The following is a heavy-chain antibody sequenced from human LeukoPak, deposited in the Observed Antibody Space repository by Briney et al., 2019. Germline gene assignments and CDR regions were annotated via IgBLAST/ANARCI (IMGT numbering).Heavy chain of an antibody. V-gene: IGHV3-30*18. Sequence: PGRSLRLSCAASGFTFSIYGMHWVRQAPGKGLEWVAVISYDGNNKYFADSVKGRFSISRDNSKNTLYLQMNSLRAEDTAEYYCAKDTNYGDYEADGMDVWGQGTTVTVSS. CDR1: GFTFSIYG. D-gene: IGHD4-17*01. CDR2: ISYDGNNK. J-gene: IGHJ6*02. CDR3: AKDTNYGDYEADGMDV.